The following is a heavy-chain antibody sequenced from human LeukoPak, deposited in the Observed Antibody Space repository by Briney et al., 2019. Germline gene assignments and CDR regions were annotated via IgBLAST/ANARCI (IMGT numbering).Heavy chain of an antibody. CDR3: ASSYWSSGYYQN. V-gene: IGHV4-39*07. D-gene: IGHD3-22*01. CDR1: GGSISGSNYY. Sequence: SETLSLTCTVSGGSISGSNYYWGWIRQPPGKGLEWIGSIYYSGSTYYNPSLKSRVTISVDTSKNQFSLKLSSVTAADTAVYYCASSYWSSGYYQNWGQGTLVTVSS. J-gene: IGHJ4*02. CDR2: IYYSGST.